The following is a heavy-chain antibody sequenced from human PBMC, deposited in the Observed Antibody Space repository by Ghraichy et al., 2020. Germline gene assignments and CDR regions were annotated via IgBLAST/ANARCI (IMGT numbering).Heavy chain of an antibody. CDR2: ISGSGGST. CDR1: GFTFSSYA. Sequence: GGSLRLSCAASGFTFSSYAMSWVRQAPGKGLEWVSAISGSGGSTYYADSVKGRFTISRDNSKNTLYLQMNSLRAEDTAVYYCAKDDPRDIVATINFDYWGQGTLVTVSS. CDR3: AKDDPRDIVATINFDY. V-gene: IGHV3-23*01. J-gene: IGHJ4*02. D-gene: IGHD5-12*01.